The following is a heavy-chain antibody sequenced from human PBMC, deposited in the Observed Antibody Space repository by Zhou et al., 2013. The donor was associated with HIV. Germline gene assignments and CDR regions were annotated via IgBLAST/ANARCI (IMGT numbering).Heavy chain of an antibody. D-gene: IGHD6-13*01. V-gene: IGHV1-46*03. CDR3: NRGMQQWVNDAFDI. CDR2: INPSSGTT. CDR1: GYRFINYF. J-gene: IGHJ3*02. Sequence: QVHLVQSGAAVKKPGASVKVSCKASGYRFINYFIHWVRQAPGQGLDWMGIINPSSGTTKYAQKFQGRVTITRDTSTNTVNMQLGTLTSEDTAVYYCNRGMQQWVNDAFDIWGQGTMVTVSS.